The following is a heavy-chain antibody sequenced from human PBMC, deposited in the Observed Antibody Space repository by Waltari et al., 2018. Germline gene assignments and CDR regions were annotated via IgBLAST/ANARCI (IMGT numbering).Heavy chain of an antibody. J-gene: IGHJ5*02. Sequence: EVQLLESGGGLVQPGGSLRLSCAASGFTFSSYAMSWVRQAPGKGLDWVSAISGSGGSTYYADSVKGRFTISRDNSKNTLYLQMNSLRAEDTAVYYCAKDPHGDLGANWFDPWGQGTLVTVSS. CDR3: AKDPHGDLGANWFDP. V-gene: IGHV3-23*01. CDR1: GFTFSSYA. CDR2: ISGSGGST. D-gene: IGHD4-17*01.